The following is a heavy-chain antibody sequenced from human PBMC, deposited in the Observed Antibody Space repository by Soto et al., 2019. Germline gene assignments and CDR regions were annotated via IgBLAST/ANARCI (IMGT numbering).Heavy chain of an antibody. Sequence: GESLKISCKGAGYSFTSYWIGWVRQMPGKGLEWMGIIYPGDSDTRYSPSFQGQVTISADKSISTAYLQWSSLKASDTAMYYCARQKGGGSLGDAFDIWGQGTMVTVSS. CDR1: GYSFTSYW. CDR3: ARQKGGGSLGDAFDI. J-gene: IGHJ3*02. D-gene: IGHD6-25*01. CDR2: IYPGDSDT. V-gene: IGHV5-51*01.